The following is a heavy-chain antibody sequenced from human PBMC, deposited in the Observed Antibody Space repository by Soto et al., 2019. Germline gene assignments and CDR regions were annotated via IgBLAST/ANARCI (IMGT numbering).Heavy chain of an antibody. CDR3: ARGYSSGWSKRGISAYFDY. Sequence: GGSLRLSCAASWFTFSSYEMNWVRQAPGKGLEWVSYISSSGSTIYYADSVNGRFTISRDNAKNSLYLQMNSLRAEDTAVYYCARGYSSGWSKRGISAYFDYWGQGTLVNVSS. D-gene: IGHD6-19*01. V-gene: IGHV3-48*03. CDR2: ISSSGSTI. CDR1: WFTFSSYE. J-gene: IGHJ4*02.